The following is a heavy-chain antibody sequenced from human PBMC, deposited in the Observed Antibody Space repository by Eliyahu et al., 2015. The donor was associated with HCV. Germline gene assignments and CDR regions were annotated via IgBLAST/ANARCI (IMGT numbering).Heavy chain of an antibody. D-gene: IGHD5-18*01. CDR1: RFXFSSYG. V-gene: IGHV3-33*01. CDR3: ARDHTAHRPGWFDP. Sequence: QVQLVESGXGAVQPGGSLRLSCAASRFXFSSYGMXXVRQAPGXGXEXVAVXWYDGSNKYYGDSVKGRFTISRDNSKNTLYLQMSSLRVEDTAVYYCARDHTAHRPGWFDPWGQGTLVTVSS. CDR2: XWYDGSNK. J-gene: IGHJ5*02.